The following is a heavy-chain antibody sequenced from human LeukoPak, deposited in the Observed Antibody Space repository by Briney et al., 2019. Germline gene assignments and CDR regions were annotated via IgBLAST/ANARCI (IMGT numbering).Heavy chain of an antibody. CDR1: GYTFTSYA. Sequence: GASVKVSCKASGYTFTSYAMDCVRQAPGQGLEWMGWINTNTGNPTYAQGFTGRFVFSLDTTVSTAYLQISSLKAEDTAVHYCARRSHGSGTKSAQFDPWGQGTLVTVSS. CDR2: INTNTGNP. CDR3: ARRSHGSGTKSAQFDP. D-gene: IGHD3-10*01. V-gene: IGHV7-4-1*02. J-gene: IGHJ5*02.